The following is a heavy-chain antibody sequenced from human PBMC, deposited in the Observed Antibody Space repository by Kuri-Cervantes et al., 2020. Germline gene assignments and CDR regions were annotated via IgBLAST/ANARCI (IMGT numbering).Heavy chain of an antibody. CDR1: GFTFSDHY. Sequence: LSLTCAASGFTFSDHYMDWVRQAPGKGLEWVGRTRNKANSYTTEYAASVKGRFTISRDDSKNSLYLQMNSLKTEDTAVYYCARSSPMSGSRAFDIWGQGTMVTVSS. D-gene: IGHD2-15*01. V-gene: IGHV3-72*01. J-gene: IGHJ3*02. CDR2: TRNKANSYTT. CDR3: ARSSPMSGSRAFDI.